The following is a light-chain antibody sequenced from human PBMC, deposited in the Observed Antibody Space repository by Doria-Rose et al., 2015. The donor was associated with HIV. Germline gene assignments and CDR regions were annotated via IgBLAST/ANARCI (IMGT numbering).Light chain of an antibody. Sequence: TQSPGTMSLSPGERATLSCTASQSFSSTYLAWYQQKPGQALSLLIYDGSTRATGIPDGFSASGSGKDFTLTINRLEPEDFALYYCHQYGTAWTFGQGTKVEI. CDR1: QSFSSTY. CDR3: HQYGTAWT. V-gene: IGKV3-20*01. CDR2: DGS. J-gene: IGKJ1*01.